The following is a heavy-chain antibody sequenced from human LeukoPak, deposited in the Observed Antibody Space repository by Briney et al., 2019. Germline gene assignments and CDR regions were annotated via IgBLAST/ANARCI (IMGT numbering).Heavy chain of an antibody. CDR3: ARIVVVTAITLFDY. V-gene: IGHV3-23*01. J-gene: IGHJ4*02. Sequence: GGSLRLSCAASGFTFITYGMNWLRQAPGKGLEGVSGITPDAGRTYYADSVKGRFTIYRDNSKNTVYLQMNSLGAEDTAVYYCARIVVVTAITLFDYWGQGTLVTVSS. CDR2: ITPDAGRT. CDR1: GFTFITYG. D-gene: IGHD2-21*02.